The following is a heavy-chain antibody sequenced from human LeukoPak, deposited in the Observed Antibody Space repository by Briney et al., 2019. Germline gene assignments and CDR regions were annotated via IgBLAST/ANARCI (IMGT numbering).Heavy chain of an antibody. J-gene: IGHJ4*02. CDR3: AKRGGMYPAHYFDY. CDR1: GFTFSSYA. CDR2: ISASGGRT. Sequence: GGSLRLSCAASGFTFSSYAMSWVRQAPGKGLEWVSAISASGGRTYYADSVKGRFTISRDNSKNTLYLQMNSLRAEDTAVYYCAKRGGMYPAHYFDYWGQGTLVTVSS. V-gene: IGHV3-23*01. D-gene: IGHD6-13*01.